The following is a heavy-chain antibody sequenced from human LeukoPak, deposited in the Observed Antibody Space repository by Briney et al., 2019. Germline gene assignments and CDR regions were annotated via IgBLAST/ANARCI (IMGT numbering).Heavy chain of an antibody. V-gene: IGHV4-34*01. Sequence: SETLSLTCAIYGGSFSGYYWSWIRQPPGKGLEWIGEINHSGSTNYNPSLKSRVTISVDTSKNQFSLKLSSVTAADTAVYYCARGGYCSGGSCRHHDFDYWGQGTLVTVSS. J-gene: IGHJ4*02. CDR3: ARGGYCSGGSCRHHDFDY. CDR2: INHSGST. CDR1: GGSFSGYY. D-gene: IGHD2-15*01.